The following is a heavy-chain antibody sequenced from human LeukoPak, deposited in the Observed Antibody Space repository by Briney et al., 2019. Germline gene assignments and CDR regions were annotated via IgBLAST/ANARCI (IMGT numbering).Heavy chain of an antibody. CDR2: IYYSGST. CDR3: ARGPGLWFGNYYFDY. J-gene: IGHJ4*02. D-gene: IGHD3-10*01. CDR1: GGSISSSSYY. V-gene: IGHV4-39*01. Sequence: PSETLSLTCTVSGGSISSSSYYWGWIRQPPGKGLEWIGSIYYSGSTYYNPSLKSRVTISVDTSKNQFSLKLSSVTAADTAVYYCARGPGLWFGNYYFDYWRQRTLVTVSS.